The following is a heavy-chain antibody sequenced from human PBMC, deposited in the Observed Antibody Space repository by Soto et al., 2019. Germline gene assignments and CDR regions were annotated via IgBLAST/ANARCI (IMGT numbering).Heavy chain of an antibody. CDR3: AVTYYYDSSGRPPLDY. Sequence: QVQLVQSGAEVKKPGASVKVSCKASGYTFTSYGISWVRQAPGQGLEWMGWISAYNGNTNYAQKLQGRVTMTTDTSTSTAYMELRRLRSDDTAVYYCAVTYYYDSSGRPPLDYWGQGTLVTVSS. J-gene: IGHJ4*02. V-gene: IGHV1-18*01. CDR2: ISAYNGNT. D-gene: IGHD3-22*01. CDR1: GYTFTSYG.